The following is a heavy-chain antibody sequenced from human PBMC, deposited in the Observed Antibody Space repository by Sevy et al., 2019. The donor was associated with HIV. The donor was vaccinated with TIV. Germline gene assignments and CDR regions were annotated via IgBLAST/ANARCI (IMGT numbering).Heavy chain of an antibody. CDR2: VNSAGSST. D-gene: IGHD2-15*01. CDR1: GFTFSSYW. Sequence: GGSLRLSCAASGFTFSSYWMHWVRQAPGKGPVWVSGVNSAGSSTKYADSVKGRFTMSRDSAKNTLYLQMNSLSAEDTAVYFCVAANAWQDYWGQGTLVTVSS. V-gene: IGHV3-74*03. CDR3: VAANAWQDY. J-gene: IGHJ4*02.